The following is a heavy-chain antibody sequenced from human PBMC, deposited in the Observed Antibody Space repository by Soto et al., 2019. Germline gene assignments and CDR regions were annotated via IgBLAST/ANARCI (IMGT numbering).Heavy chain of an antibody. CDR1: GYTFTSYD. J-gene: IGHJ6*03. D-gene: IGHD3-3*01. Sequence: ASVKVSCKASGYTFTSYDINWVRQATGQGLEWMGWMNPNSGNTGYAQKFQGRVTMTRNTSISTAYMELSSLRSEETAVYYCARVSGSYLYYDFWSGYYTGMSYYYYMDVWGKGTTVTVSS. CDR2: MNPNSGNT. V-gene: IGHV1-8*01. CDR3: ARVSGSYLYYDFWSGYYTGMSYYYYMDV.